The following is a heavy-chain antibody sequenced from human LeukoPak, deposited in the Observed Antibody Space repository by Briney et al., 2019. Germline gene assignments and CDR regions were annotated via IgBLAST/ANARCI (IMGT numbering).Heavy chain of an antibody. CDR1: DGSISSSSYY. J-gene: IGHJ4*02. CDR2: IYYSGKT. D-gene: IGHD3-10*01. Sequence: SETLSLTCNVSDGSISSSSYYWGWIRQAPGKGPEWIGSIYYSGKTYYNSSLRSRVTISPDTSKKQFSLNLFYVTAADTAMYYCTRANGYGLIDYWGQGTLVTVSS. V-gene: IGHV4-39*07. CDR3: TRANGYGLIDY.